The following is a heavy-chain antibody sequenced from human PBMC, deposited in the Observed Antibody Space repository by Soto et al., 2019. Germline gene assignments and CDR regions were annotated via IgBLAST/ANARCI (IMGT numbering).Heavy chain of an antibody. CDR3: ERPRVMTLWFDP. CDR1: GGSLRGYS. J-gene: IGHJ5*01. CDR2: INNSGNT. D-gene: IGHD2-21*02. Sequence: PSETLSPTCAVDGGSLRGYSWTWIRQPPGKGLEWIGEINNSGNTNYNPSLKSRVTISVDTSKNQSSLKVSSVPAAHTAVYYCERPRVMTLWFDPWGQGTLVTVSS. V-gene: IGHV4-34*01.